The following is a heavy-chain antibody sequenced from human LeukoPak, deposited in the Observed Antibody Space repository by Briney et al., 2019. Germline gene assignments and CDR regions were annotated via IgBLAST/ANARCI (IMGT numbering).Heavy chain of an antibody. V-gene: IGHV1-2*02. J-gene: IGHJ4*02. Sequence: GASVKVSCKASGYTFTGYYMHWVRQAPGQGLEWTGWINPNSGGTNYAQKFQGRVTMTRDTSISTAYMELSRLRSDDTAVYYCARDIPLNYDILTGYNYWGQGTLVTVSS. D-gene: IGHD3-9*01. CDR2: INPNSGGT. CDR3: ARDIPLNYDILTGYNY. CDR1: GYTFTGYY.